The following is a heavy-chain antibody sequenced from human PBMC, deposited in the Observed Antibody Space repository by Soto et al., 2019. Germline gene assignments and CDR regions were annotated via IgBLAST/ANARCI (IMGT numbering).Heavy chain of an antibody. CDR3: ARGYCSSTSCYEGIAYYYYGMDV. CDR2: IIPIFGTA. D-gene: IGHD2-2*01. V-gene: IGHV1-69*01. J-gene: IGHJ6*02. CDR1: GGTFSSYA. Sequence: QVQLVQSGAEVKKPGSSVKVSCKASGGTFSSYAISWVRQAPGQGLEWMGGIIPIFGTANYAQKFQGRVTITADESTSTAYMELRSVRSEDTAVYYCARGYCSSTSCYEGIAYYYYGMDVWGQGTTVTVSS.